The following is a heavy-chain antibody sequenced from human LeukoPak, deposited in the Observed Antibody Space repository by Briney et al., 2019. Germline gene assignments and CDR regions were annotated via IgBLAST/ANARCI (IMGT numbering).Heavy chain of an antibody. D-gene: IGHD1-26*01. Sequence: ASVKVSCKASGYTFIDHYIHWVRQAPGQGLEWMGWINPYSGATNFAQKFQGRVSMTRDTSISTVSMDLTTLTSDDTAVYYCARVYRISLNDAFDIWGQGTVVTVSS. J-gene: IGHJ3*02. CDR2: INPYSGAT. V-gene: IGHV1-2*02. CDR1: GYTFIDHY. CDR3: ARVYRISLNDAFDI.